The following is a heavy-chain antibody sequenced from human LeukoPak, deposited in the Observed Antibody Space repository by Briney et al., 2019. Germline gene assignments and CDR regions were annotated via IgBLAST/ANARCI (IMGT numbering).Heavy chain of an antibody. Sequence: GGSLRLSCAASGFTFSDYWMHWVRQAPGKGLVWVSHINADEDRAAYADSVKGRFTISRDNSRNTMSLHLDSLRVEDTAVYYCAREWDFGKTSSWYVGFDCWGQGTLVIVSS. J-gene: IGHJ4*02. CDR1: GFTFSDYW. CDR2: INADEDRA. V-gene: IGHV3-74*01. D-gene: IGHD6-13*01. CDR3: AREWDFGKTSSWYVGFDC.